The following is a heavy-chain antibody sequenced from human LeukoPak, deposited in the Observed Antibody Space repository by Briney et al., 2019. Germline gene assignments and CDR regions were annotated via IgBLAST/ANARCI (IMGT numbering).Heavy chain of an antibody. J-gene: IGHJ4*02. Sequence: GASVKVSCKASGGTFSSYAISWVRQAPGQGLEWMGGIIPIFGTANYAQKFQGRVTITADESTSTAYMELSSLRSEDTAVYYCARHYDILTGPLRYWGQGTLVTVSS. CDR1: GGTFSSYA. V-gene: IGHV1-69*13. D-gene: IGHD3-9*01. CDR2: IIPIFGTA. CDR3: ARHYDILTGPLRY.